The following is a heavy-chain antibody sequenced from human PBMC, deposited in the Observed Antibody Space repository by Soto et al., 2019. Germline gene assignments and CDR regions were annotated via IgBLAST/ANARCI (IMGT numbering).Heavy chain of an antibody. D-gene: IGHD3-10*01. CDR3: ARDREVRGVTDAFDI. V-gene: IGHV3-7*01. J-gene: IGHJ3*02. CDR1: GFTFSSYW. CDR2: IKQDGSEK. Sequence: GGSLRLSCAASGFTFSSYWMSWVRQAPGKGLEWVANIKQDGSEKYYVDSVKGRFTISRDNAKNSLYLQMNSLRAEDTAVYYCARDREVRGVTDAFDIWGQGTMVTVSS.